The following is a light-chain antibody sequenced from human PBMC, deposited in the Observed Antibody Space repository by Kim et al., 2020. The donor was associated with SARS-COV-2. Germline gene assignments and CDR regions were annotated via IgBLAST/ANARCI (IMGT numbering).Light chain of an antibody. Sequence: ASVCDRGTHTCRASQDMGNDLGWYQQNPGRAPMRLIYGASNLQSGVPSRFSVSGSETEFTLTINSLQPEDFATYFCLQHRTYPITFGQGTRLEIK. CDR1: QDMGND. CDR2: GAS. J-gene: IGKJ5*01. V-gene: IGKV1-17*01. CDR3: LQHRTYPIT.